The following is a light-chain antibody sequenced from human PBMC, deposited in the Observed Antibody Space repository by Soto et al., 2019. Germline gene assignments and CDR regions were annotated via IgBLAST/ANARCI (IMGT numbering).Light chain of an antibody. CDR3: QQYNNWPPWT. CDR1: QSISDT. V-gene: IGKV3-15*01. Sequence: EIVMTQSPPTLSVSPGGRATLSCRASQSISDTLAWYQQKPGQAPRLLIYSASRRATGFPGRFSGSGSGTDFTLTISSLQSEDFAVYYCQQYNNWPPWTFGQGTKVDIK. CDR2: SAS. J-gene: IGKJ1*01.